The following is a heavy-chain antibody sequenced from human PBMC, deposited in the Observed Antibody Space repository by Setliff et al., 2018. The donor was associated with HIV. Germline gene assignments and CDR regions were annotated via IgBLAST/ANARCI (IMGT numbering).Heavy chain of an antibody. CDR3: ATRIRDGHRGYGYFDF. D-gene: IGHD5-12*01. CDR2: FDPEDNKI. V-gene: IGHV1-24*01. J-gene: IGHJ4*02. CDR1: GYTVIELS. Sequence: ASVKVSCKVSGYTVIELSINWVRQAPGKGPEWMGGFDPEDNKIVYAQKFQGRVTTTEDTSTDTAYMELSSLRPEDTAVYYCATRIRDGHRGYGYFDFWGQGTLVTVSS.